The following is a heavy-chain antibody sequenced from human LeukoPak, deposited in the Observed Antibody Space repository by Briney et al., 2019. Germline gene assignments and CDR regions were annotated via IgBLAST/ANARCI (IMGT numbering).Heavy chain of an antibody. Sequence: ASVKVSCKASDYTFPSHGLSWVRQASGQGLEWMGWISASNGNTDYAQKFQGRLTMTTDASTKTAYMELRSLRSDDTAMYYCMGRGITASRIDYWGQGTLVTVSS. CDR1: DYTFPSHG. D-gene: IGHD6-13*01. V-gene: IGHV1-18*01. CDR2: ISASNGNT. J-gene: IGHJ4*02. CDR3: MGRGITASRIDY.